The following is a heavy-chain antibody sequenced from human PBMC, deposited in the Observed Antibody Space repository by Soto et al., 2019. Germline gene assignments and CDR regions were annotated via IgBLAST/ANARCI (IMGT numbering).Heavy chain of an antibody. J-gene: IGHJ3*02. CDR1: GGFVSSGSYY. CDR3: ARVERGTATTVVDAFDI. D-gene: IGHD1-1*01. Sequence: QVQLQQWGAGLLKPSETLSLTCAVYGGFVSSGSYYWSWIRQPPGKGLEWIGERSHSGGTHFNPSLKSRVTISVDTSKNQVSLKMSSVTAADTALYDCARVERGTATTVVDAFDIWGPGTMVTVSS. V-gene: IGHV4-34*01. CDR2: RSHSGGT.